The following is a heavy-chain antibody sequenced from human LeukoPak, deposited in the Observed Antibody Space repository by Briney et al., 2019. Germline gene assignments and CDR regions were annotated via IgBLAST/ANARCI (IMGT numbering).Heavy chain of an antibody. Sequence: SQTLSLTCTVSGGSISSGDYYWSWIRQPPGKGLEWIGYIYYSGSTYYNPSLKTRVTISVDTSKNQFSLKLSSVTAADTAVYYCARVNDDSRDSDYWGQGTLVTVSS. CDR2: IYYSGST. D-gene: IGHD3-22*01. J-gene: IGHJ4*02. V-gene: IGHV4-30-4*01. CDR1: GGSISSGDYY. CDR3: ARVNDDSRDSDY.